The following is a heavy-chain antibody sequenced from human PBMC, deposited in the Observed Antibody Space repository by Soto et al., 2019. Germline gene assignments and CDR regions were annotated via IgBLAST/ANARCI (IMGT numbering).Heavy chain of an antibody. CDR3: AKGNGAAGGRGAYFHS. V-gene: IGHV3-23*01. Sequence: QLLESGGGLVQPGGSLRLSCATSGFTFRSYAMSWVRQAPGKGLEWVSTITSSGGNTFYAGSVKGRFTISRDNSKSPLSLHINSLKAEDTAIYYCAKGNGAAGGRGAYFHSWGQGTLVTVSS. CDR2: ITSSGGNT. CDR1: GFTFRSYA. J-gene: IGHJ4*02. D-gene: IGHD6-13*01.